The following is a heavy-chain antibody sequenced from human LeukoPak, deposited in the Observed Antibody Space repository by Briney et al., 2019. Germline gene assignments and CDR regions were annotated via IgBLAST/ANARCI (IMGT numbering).Heavy chain of an antibody. J-gene: IGHJ5*02. Sequence: GGSLRLSCAASGFPLSSHRMSWVRQAPGKGLEWVANIKQDGSEKYYVDSVKGRFTISRDNAKNSLYLQMNSLRAEDTAVYYCARVSSSWYENWFDPWGQGTLVTVSS. V-gene: IGHV3-7*01. D-gene: IGHD6-13*01. CDR3: ARVSSSWYENWFDP. CDR2: IKQDGSEK. CDR1: GFPLSSHR.